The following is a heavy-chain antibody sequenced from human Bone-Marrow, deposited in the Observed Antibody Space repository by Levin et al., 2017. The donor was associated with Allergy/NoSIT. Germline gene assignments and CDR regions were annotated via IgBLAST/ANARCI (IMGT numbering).Heavy chain of an antibody. V-gene: IGHV3-30-3*01. CDR2: ISYHGYNK. D-gene: IGHD4-11*01. CDR1: GFTFSNYP. Sequence: GESLKISCAVSGFTFSNYPMHWVRQAPGKGLEWVAVISYHGYNKYYADSVQGRFTISRDNSKVTLFLELNSLRPEDTAVYYCVRDAAVTRAAYYFDSWGQGTLVTVSS. J-gene: IGHJ4*02. CDR3: VRDAAVTRAAYYFDS.